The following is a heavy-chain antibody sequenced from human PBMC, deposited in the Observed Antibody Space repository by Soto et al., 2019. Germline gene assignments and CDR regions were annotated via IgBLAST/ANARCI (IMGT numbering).Heavy chain of an antibody. J-gene: IGHJ5*02. CDR2: ITSDGKSK. Sequence: GGSLRLSCAASGFNFTNHWVHWVRQAPGKGLVWVSRITSDGKSKAYAESVKGRFAISRDNAKNTVYLQMNGLTVEDTAVYYCARESGDWPLNWFDPWGRGTLVTVSS. CDR3: ARESGDWPLNWFDP. CDR1: GFNFTNHW. D-gene: IGHD2-21*02. V-gene: IGHV3-74*01.